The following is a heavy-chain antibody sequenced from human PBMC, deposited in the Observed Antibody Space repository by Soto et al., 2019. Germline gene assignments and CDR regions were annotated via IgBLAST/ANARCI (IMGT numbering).Heavy chain of an antibody. Sequence: GGSLRLSCAASGFIFSPYGIHWVRQAPGKGLEWVALIRNDGSDKYYAESVTGRFTISRDNSKNTVYLQMNSLRAKDTALYFCARSPRIDPFDIWGQGTMVTVSS. J-gene: IGHJ3*02. CDR3: ARSPRIDPFDI. V-gene: IGHV3-33*01. CDR1: GFIFSPYG. CDR2: IRNDGSDK.